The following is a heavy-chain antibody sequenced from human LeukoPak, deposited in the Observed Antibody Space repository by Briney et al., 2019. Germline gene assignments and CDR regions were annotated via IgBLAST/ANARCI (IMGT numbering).Heavy chain of an antibody. V-gene: IGHV3-23*01. D-gene: IGHD3/OR15-3a*01. J-gene: IGHJ6*02. Sequence: GGSLRLSCAASGFTFSSSAMSWVRQAPGKGLEWVSGIGGSGAGTYYAVSVKGRFTISRDNSKNTLYLQMNSLRAEDTAVYYCVPLGGLGYYQYGMDVWGRGTTVTVSS. CDR1: GFTFSSSA. CDR2: IGGSGAGT. CDR3: VPLGGLGYYQYGMDV.